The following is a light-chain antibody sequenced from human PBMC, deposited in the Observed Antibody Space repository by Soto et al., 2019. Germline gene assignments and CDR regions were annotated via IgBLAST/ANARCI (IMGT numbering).Light chain of an antibody. CDR1: QSLNND. Sequence: DIQMTPSPSTLSASVGDRVTITCRASQSLNNDLAWYQQKPGKAPNLLIYDASTLERGVPLRFSGSGSGTEFTLTISSLQPEDFGIYYCQQYENYWTFGQGTKVDIK. CDR2: DAS. V-gene: IGKV1-5*01. J-gene: IGKJ1*01. CDR3: QQYENYWT.